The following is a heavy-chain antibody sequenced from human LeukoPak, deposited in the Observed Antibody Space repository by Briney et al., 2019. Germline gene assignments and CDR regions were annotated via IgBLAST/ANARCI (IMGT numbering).Heavy chain of an antibody. CDR2: ISYDGSNK. CDR1: GFTFSSYA. J-gene: IGHJ4*02. V-gene: IGHV3-30*04. CDR3: VGDLNDYVDY. Sequence: GGSLRLSCAASGFTFSSYAMHWVRQAPGKGLEWVAVISYDGSNKYYADSVKGRFTISRDNSKNTLYLQMNSLRAEDTAVYYCVGDLNDYVDYWGQGTLVTVSS.